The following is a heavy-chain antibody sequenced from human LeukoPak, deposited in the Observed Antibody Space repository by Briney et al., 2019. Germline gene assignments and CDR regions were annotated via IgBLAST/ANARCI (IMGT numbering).Heavy chain of an antibody. Sequence: SETLSLTCTVSAGSITTGNYYWGWIRQPPGKGLEWIASIYYSGTTYYNPSLKSRVTISVDTSKNQFSLKVNSVTAADTAVYYCARGDEVQHASWFDPWDQGTLVTVSS. CDR3: ARGDEVQHASWFDP. D-gene: IGHD2-2*01. J-gene: IGHJ5*02. CDR2: IYYSGTT. V-gene: IGHV4-39*07. CDR1: AGSITTGNYY.